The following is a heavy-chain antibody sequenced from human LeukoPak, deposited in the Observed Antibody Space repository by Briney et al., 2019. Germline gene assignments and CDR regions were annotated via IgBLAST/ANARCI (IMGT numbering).Heavy chain of an antibody. CDR1: GFTVSSNY. D-gene: IGHD6-13*01. Sequence: GSLRLSCAASGFTVSSNYMSWIRQPAGKGLEWIGRIYTSGSTNYNPSLKSRVTISVDTSKNQFSLKLSSVTAADTAVYYCARGVAAAGKLDYWGQGTLVTVSS. CDR2: IYTSGST. J-gene: IGHJ4*02. CDR3: ARGVAAAGKLDY. V-gene: IGHV4-4*07.